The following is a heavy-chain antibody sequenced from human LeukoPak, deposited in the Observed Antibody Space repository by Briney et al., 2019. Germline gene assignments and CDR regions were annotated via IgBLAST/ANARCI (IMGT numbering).Heavy chain of an antibody. V-gene: IGHV1-8*01. CDR1: GYTFTSHE. D-gene: IGHD3-10*01. J-gene: IGHJ4*02. CDR2: MNPDSGHT. Sequence: GASVTVSCKASGYTFTSHEIIWVRQATGQGLEWMGWMNPDSGHTASAQKIQGRVTLTTLNSINTAYMQLSSLTSEDTAVYYCALNRGGLSYWGQGALVTVSS. CDR3: ALNRGGLSY.